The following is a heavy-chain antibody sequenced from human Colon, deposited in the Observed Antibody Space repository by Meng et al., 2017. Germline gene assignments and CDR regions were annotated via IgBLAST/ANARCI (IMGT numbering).Heavy chain of an antibody. CDR2: ISAYNGNT. CDR1: GYTFTSYG. V-gene: IGHV1-18*01. Sequence: ASVKVSCKASGYTFTSYGISWVRQAPGQGLEWMGWISAYNGNTNYAQKLQGRVTMTTDTSTSTAYMELRSLRSDDTAGYYCARENNYYDSSGYPNYDAFDIWGQGTMVTVSS. CDR3: ARENNYYDSSGYPNYDAFDI. J-gene: IGHJ3*02. D-gene: IGHD3-22*01.